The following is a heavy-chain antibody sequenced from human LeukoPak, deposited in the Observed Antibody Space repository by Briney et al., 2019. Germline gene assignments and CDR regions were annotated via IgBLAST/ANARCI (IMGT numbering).Heavy chain of an antibody. CDR3: ARGLGSSWYIRLYYMDV. Sequence: ASVKVSCKASGYTFTGYYMHWVRQAPGQGREWMGWINPNSGGTNYAQKFQGRVTMTRDTSISTAYMELSRLRSDDTAVYYCARGLGSSWYIRLYYMDVWGKGTTVTVSS. V-gene: IGHV1-2*02. J-gene: IGHJ6*03. CDR1: GYTFTGYY. D-gene: IGHD6-13*01. CDR2: INPNSGGT.